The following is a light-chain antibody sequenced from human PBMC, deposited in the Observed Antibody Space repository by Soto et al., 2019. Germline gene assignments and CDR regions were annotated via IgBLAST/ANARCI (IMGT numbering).Light chain of an antibody. CDR3: QQRSTWPLT. V-gene: IGKV3-11*01. CDR2: DAF. Sequence: EIVLTQSPATLSLSPGERATLACRASQSISNSLAWYQQKPGQAPRLLIYDAFSRATGIPARFSGSGSGTDFTLTISSLEPEDFALYYCQQRSTWPLTFGPGTKVDIK. CDR1: QSISNS. J-gene: IGKJ3*01.